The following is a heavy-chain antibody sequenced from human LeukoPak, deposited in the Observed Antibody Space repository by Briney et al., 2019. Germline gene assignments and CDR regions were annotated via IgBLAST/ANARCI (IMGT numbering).Heavy chain of an antibody. CDR3: ASYKGA. V-gene: IGHV4-34*01. J-gene: IGHJ5*02. Sequence: SETLSLTRAVYGGSFSGYYWSWIRQPPGKGPEWIGEINHSGSTNYNPSLKSRVTISVDTSKNQFSLKLSSVTAADTAAYYCASYKGAWGQGTLVTVSS. CDR2: INHSGST. D-gene: IGHD3-10*01. CDR1: GGSFSGYY.